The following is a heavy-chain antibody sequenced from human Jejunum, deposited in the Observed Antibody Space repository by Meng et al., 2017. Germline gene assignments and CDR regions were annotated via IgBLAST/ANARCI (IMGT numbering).Heavy chain of an antibody. Sequence: SETLSLTCTVSGGSMSGHYWTWIRQTAGKGLEWLGRVFSTGNTDYRPSLESRLTISLDTSNNQFSLKLTSLTAADTAIYYCAREGPSSGWYSNAFDIWGPGTMVTVSS. CDR3: AREGPSSGWYSNAFDI. CDR2: VFSTGNT. CDR1: GGSMSGHY. D-gene: IGHD6-19*01. J-gene: IGHJ3*02. V-gene: IGHV4-4*07.